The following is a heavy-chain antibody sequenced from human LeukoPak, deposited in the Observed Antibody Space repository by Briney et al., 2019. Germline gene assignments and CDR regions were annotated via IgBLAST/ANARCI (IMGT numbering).Heavy chain of an antibody. CDR1: GYTFTGYY. CDR3: ARAPIVVVTATAFDI. CDR2: INPNSGGT. D-gene: IGHD2-21*02. V-gene: IGHV1-2*02. J-gene: IGHJ3*02. Sequence: ASVKVSCKASGYTFTGYYMHWVRQAPGQGLEWMGWINPNSGGTNYAQKLQGRVTMTRDTSISTAYMELSRLRSDDTAVYYCARAPIVVVTATAFDIWGQGTMVTVSS.